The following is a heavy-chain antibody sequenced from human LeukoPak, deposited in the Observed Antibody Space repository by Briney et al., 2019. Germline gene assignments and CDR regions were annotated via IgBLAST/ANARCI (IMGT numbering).Heavy chain of an antibody. CDR3: ARGYCTSTSCSFDP. D-gene: IGHD2-2*01. CDR2: MNPHSGNT. Sequence: ASAKVSCKASGYTFSNYDINWVRQATGQGLEWMGWMNPHSGNTGYAQKFQGRITITRNTSISTAYMELSSLRSEDTAVYYCARGYCTSTSCSFDPWGQGTLVTVSS. CDR1: GYTFSNYD. J-gene: IGHJ5*02. V-gene: IGHV1-8*03.